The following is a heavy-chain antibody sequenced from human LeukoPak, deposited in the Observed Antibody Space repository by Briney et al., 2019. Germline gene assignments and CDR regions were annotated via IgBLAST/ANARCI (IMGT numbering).Heavy chain of an antibody. CDR3: ASTVDSSGPYFDY. J-gene: IGHJ4*02. V-gene: IGHV4-31*03. CDR2: IHYSGST. D-gene: IGHD3-22*01. CDR1: GGSLSSGGFY. Sequence: KPSETLSLTCTVSGGSLSSGGFYWSWIRQHPGRGLEWIGYIHYSGSTYYNPSLKSRVTISVDTSKNEFSLRLSSVTAADTAVYYCASTVDSSGPYFDYWGQGTLVTVSS.